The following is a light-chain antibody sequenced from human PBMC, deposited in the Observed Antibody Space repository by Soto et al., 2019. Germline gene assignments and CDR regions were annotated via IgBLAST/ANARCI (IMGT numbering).Light chain of an antibody. CDR3: ATWDDSLNGPV. CDR1: SSDIGAYKY. V-gene: IGLV2-8*01. Sequence: QSALTQPPSASGSPGQSVTISCSGTSSDIGAYKYVSWYQHHSGKVPRLIIYEVNKRPSGVPDRFSGSKSGTSASLAISGLQSEDEADYYCATWDDSLNGPVFGGGTKLTVL. CDR2: EVN. J-gene: IGLJ2*01.